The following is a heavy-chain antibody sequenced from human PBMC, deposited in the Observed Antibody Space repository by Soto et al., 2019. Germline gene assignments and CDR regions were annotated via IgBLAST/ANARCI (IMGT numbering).Heavy chain of an antibody. D-gene: IGHD5-18*01. CDR3: AHRPRGYSYHFDY. J-gene: IGHJ4*02. Sequence: QITLKESGPTLVKPTQTLTLTCTFSGFSLTTRGVGVGWIRQPPGKALEWLALIYWDDDEGYSPSLKSTLTITKDTSKNQVVLTMINMDPVDTATYYCAHRPRGYSYHFDYWGQGTLVTVSS. CDR1: GFSLTTRGVG. CDR2: IYWDDDE. V-gene: IGHV2-5*02.